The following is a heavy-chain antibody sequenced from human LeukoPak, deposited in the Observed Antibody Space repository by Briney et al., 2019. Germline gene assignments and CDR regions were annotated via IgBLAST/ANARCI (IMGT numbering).Heavy chain of an antibody. CDR2: ISYDGSNK. V-gene: IGHV3-30-3*01. D-gene: IGHD5-18*01. CDR1: GFTFSSYA. J-gene: IGHJ4*02. Sequence: PGGSLRLSCAASGFTFSSYAMHWVRQAPGKGLEWVAVISYDGSNKYYADSVKGRFTISRDNSKNTPYLQMNSLRAEDTAVYYCARDLTHSYGYGLSYFDYWGQGTLVTVSS. CDR3: ARDLTHSYGYGLSYFDY.